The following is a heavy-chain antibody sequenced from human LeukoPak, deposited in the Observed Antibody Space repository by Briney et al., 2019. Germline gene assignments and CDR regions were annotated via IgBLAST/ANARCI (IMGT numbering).Heavy chain of an antibody. CDR1: GDSVSSNSAA. CDR3: ASGNSSSWTDAFDI. J-gene: IGHJ3*02. Sequence: SQTPSLTCAISGDSVSSNSAAWNWIRQSPSRGLEWLGRTYYRSKWYNDYAVSVKSRITINPDTSKNQFSLQLNSVTPEDTAVYYCASGNSSSWTDAFDIWGQGTMVTVSS. CDR2: TYYRSKWYN. V-gene: IGHV6-1*01. D-gene: IGHD6-13*01.